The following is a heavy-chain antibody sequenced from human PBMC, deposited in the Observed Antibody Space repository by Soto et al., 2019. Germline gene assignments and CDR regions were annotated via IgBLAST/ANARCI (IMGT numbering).Heavy chain of an antibody. J-gene: IGHJ4*02. CDR3: ARYGGLDRDFNY. Sequence: QVQLVQSGAEVKKPGSSVKGSCKASGGTFSSDSFSWVRQAPGQGLEWMGGIIPMFDTPSYAQKFQDRVTMTADESTSTAYMQLSCVRSGDTAVYYCARYGGLDRDFNYWGQGSLVTVSS. V-gene: IGHV1-69*12. D-gene: IGHD4-17*01. CDR2: IIPMFDTP. CDR1: GGTFSSDS.